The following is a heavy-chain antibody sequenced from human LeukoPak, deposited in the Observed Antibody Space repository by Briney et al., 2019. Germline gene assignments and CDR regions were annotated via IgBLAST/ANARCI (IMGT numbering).Heavy chain of an antibody. CDR2: ISYDERGK. CDR1: GFGFNYYG. CDR3: AKDNRRHYTSGPNPDSLH. Sequence: SGGSLRLSCAASGFGFNYYGMVWFRQSPGKGLEWVATISYDERGKHYADSVQGRFTISRDNAKNSPYLQMNSLRVEDTAFYYCAKDNRRHYTSGPNPDSLHWGQGALVTVSS. J-gene: IGHJ4*02. V-gene: IGHV3-30*18. D-gene: IGHD6-19*01.